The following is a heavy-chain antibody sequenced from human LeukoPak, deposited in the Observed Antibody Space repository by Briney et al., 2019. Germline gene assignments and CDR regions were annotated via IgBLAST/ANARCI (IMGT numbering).Heavy chain of an antibody. J-gene: IGHJ4*02. CDR1: GFTFSSYG. CDR3: ARQTIVRTYYYDSSCYFFLDY. D-gene: IGHD3-22*01. CDR2: IRYDGSNK. Sequence: SGGSLRLSCAASGFTFSSYGMHWVRQAAGKGLEWVAFIRYDGSNKYYADSVKGRFTISRDNAKNSLYLQMNSLRAEDTAVYYCARQTIVRTYYYDSSCYFFLDYWGQGTLVTVSS. V-gene: IGHV3-30*02.